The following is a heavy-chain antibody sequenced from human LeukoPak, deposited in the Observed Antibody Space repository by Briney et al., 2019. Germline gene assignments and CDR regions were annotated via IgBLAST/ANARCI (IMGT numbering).Heavy chain of an antibody. J-gene: IGHJ6*02. Sequence: ASVKVSCKASGYTFTGYYMHWVRRAPGQGLEWMGWINPNTGVTNYAQKFQGRVTLTRDTSIITAYMELTRLRSDDTAVYYCARDRTTVTTGYDGMDVWGQGTTVTVSS. CDR1: GYTFTGYY. CDR3: ARDRTTVTTGYDGMDV. D-gene: IGHD4-17*01. V-gene: IGHV1-2*02. CDR2: INPNTGVT.